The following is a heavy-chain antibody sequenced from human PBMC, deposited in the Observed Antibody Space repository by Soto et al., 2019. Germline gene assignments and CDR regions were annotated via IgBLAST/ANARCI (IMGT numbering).Heavy chain of an antibody. V-gene: IGHV5-51*01. J-gene: IGHJ3*02. Sequence: GESLKISCKGSGYSFTSYWIGWVRQMPGKGLEWMGIIYPGDSDTRYSPSFQGQVTIPADKSISTAYLQWSSLKASDTAMYYCARHEGRCSGGSCLNDAFDIWGQGTMVTVSS. CDR2: IYPGDSDT. D-gene: IGHD2-15*01. CDR1: GYSFTSYW. CDR3: ARHEGRCSGGSCLNDAFDI.